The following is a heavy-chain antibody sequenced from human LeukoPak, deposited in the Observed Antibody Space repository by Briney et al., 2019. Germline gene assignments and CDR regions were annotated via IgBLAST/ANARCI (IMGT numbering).Heavy chain of an antibody. V-gene: IGHV4-31*03. CDR2: IYYSGST. Sequence: SETLSLTCTVSGGSISSGGYYWSWIRQHPGKGLEWIGYIYYSGSTYYNPSLKSRVTISVDTSKNQFSLKLSSVTAADTAVYYCARDSNFYYGSGTVPVWGQGTLVTVSS. CDR3: ARDSNFYYGSGTVPV. J-gene: IGHJ4*02. D-gene: IGHD3-10*01. CDR1: GGSISSGGYY.